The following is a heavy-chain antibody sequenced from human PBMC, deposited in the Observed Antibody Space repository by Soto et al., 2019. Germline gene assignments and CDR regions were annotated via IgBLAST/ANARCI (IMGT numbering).Heavy chain of an antibody. CDR1: GGTFSSYT. Sequence: SVTVSCKASGGTFSSYTISWVRQAPGQGLEWMGRIIPILGIANYAQKFQGRVTITADKSTSTAYMELSSLRSEDTAVYYCASLQSPKDHGSDCWGQGTLVTVSS. J-gene: IGHJ4*02. CDR3: ASLQSPKDHGSDC. CDR2: IIPILGIA. V-gene: IGHV1-69*02.